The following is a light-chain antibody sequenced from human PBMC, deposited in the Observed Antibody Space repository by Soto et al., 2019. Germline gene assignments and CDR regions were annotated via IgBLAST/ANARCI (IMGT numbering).Light chain of an antibody. V-gene: IGLV2-14*01. J-gene: IGLJ2*01. CDR1: SSDVGGYNY. CDR3: TSYTSRNNLI. Sequence: QSALTQPASVSGSPGQSITISCTGTSSDVGGYNYVSWYQQYTGEAPKLMIFEVSNRPSGISNRFSGSKSGNTASLTISGLQSEDEADYYCTSYTSRNNLIFRGGTQLTVL. CDR2: EVS.